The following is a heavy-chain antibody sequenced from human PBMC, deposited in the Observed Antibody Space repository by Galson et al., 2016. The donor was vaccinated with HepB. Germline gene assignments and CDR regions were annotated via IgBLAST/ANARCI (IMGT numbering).Heavy chain of an antibody. Sequence: SLRLSCAASGFTFYNQWMMWVRQAPGEGLEWVANMNQYGSETNYVDSVRGRFTISRDNAKNSLFLQMDALRVEDTAVYYWATYEISGSYKRPFGSWGRGTRVIVSS. CDR1: GFTFYNQW. V-gene: IGHV3-7*03. J-gene: IGHJ4*02. CDR3: ATYEISGSYKRPFGS. D-gene: IGHD3-22*01. CDR2: MNQYGSET.